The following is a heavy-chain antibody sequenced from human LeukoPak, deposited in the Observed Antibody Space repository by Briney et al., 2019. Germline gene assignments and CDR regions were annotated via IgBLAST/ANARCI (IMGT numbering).Heavy chain of an antibody. Sequence: GEPLKISCAASGFTLSDYWVHWVRQAPGKGLVWVSRIITNGGRTDYADSVKGRFTISRDNAKNTVSLQMNSLRAEDTAVYYCARSFSGSREYWGQGTRVTVSS. V-gene: IGHV3-74*01. CDR1: GFTLSDYW. CDR2: IITNGGRT. J-gene: IGHJ4*02. CDR3: ARSFSGSREY. D-gene: IGHD5-24*01.